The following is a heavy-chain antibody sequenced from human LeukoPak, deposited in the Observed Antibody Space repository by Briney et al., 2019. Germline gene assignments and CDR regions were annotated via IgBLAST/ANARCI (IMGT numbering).Heavy chain of an antibody. D-gene: IGHD3-22*01. J-gene: IGHJ4*02. Sequence: AGGSLRLSCAASGFTFSNYTMNWVRQAPGKGLEWVSSISSRSSYIYYADSVKGRFTISRDNAKNSLYLQMNSLRAEDTAVYYCARGGSTGYYYPDYWGQGTLVTVSS. CDR2: ISSRSSYI. V-gene: IGHV3-21*01. CDR1: GFTFSNYT. CDR3: ARGGSTGYYYPDY.